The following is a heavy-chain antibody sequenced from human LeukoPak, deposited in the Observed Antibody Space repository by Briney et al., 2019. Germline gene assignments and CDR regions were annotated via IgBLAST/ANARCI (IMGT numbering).Heavy chain of an antibody. J-gene: IGHJ4*02. Sequence: GGSLRLSCAASGVTFSDYYMTWIRQAPGKGLEWVSYISSSGSTIYYADSVKGRFTISRDNSKNTLYLQMNSLRAEDTAVYYCAKTPPGRYFDWLSLYFDYWGQGTLVTVSS. CDR1: GVTFSDYY. CDR3: AKTPPGRYFDWLSLYFDY. D-gene: IGHD3-9*01. V-gene: IGHV3-11*01. CDR2: ISSSGSTI.